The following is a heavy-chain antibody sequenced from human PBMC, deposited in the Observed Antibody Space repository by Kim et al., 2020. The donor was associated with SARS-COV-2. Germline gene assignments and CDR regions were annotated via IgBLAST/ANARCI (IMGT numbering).Heavy chain of an antibody. J-gene: IGHJ6*02. D-gene: IGHD3-16*01. CDR3: AKNLRRYYYYGMDV. Sequence: GGSLRLSCAASGFTFSSYGMHWVRQAPGKGLEWVAVISYDGSNKYYADSVKGRFTISRDNSKNTLYLQMNSLRAEDTAVYYCAKNLRRYYYYGMDVWGQGTTVTVSS. CDR1: GFTFSSYG. CDR2: ISYDGSNK. V-gene: IGHV3-30*18.